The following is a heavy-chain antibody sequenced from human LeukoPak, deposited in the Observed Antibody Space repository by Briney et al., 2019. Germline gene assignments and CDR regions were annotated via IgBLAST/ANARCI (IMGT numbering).Heavy chain of an antibody. V-gene: IGHV1-8*03. CDR1: GYTFTSYD. J-gene: IGHJ4*02. CDR2: MNPNSGNT. Sequence: ASVKVSCKASGYTFTSYDINWVRQATGQGLEWMGWMNPNSGNTGYAQKFQGRVTITADESTSTAYMELSSLRSEDTAVYYCARGAKIVVVPAAVPLFDYWGQGTLVTVSS. D-gene: IGHD2-2*01. CDR3: ARGAKIVVVPAAVPLFDY.